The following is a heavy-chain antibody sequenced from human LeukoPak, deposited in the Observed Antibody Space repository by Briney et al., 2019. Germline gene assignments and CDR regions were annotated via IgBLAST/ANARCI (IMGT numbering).Heavy chain of an antibody. D-gene: IGHD3-3*01. J-gene: IGHJ5*02. Sequence: SETLSLTCTVSGGSISSYYWSWIRQPPGKGLEWIGYIYYSGSTNYTPSLKSRVTISVDTSKNQFSLKLSSVTAADTAVYYCARAPSIWSGYYRVWFDPWGQGTLVTVSS. CDR1: GGSISSYY. CDR2: IYYSGST. V-gene: IGHV4-59*01. CDR3: ARAPSIWSGYYRVWFDP.